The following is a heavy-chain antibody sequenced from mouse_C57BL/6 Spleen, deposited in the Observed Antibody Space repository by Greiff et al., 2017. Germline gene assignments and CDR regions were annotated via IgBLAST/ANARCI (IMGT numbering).Heavy chain of an antibody. J-gene: IGHJ2*01. V-gene: IGHV7-3*01. Sequence: EVKLMESGGGLVQPGGSLSLSCAASGFTFTDYDMSWVRLPPGKALEWLGLIRNKANGYTTEYTAPVKGRFTISRDNSQSILYLQINALSAEDSATYYCARDMVGYFDYWGQGTTLTVSS. CDR3: ARDMVGYFDY. CDR2: IRNKANGYTT. D-gene: IGHD1-1*02. CDR1: GFTFTDYD.